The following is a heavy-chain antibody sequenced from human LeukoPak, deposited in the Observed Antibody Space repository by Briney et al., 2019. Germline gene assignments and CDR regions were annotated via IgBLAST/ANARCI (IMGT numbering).Heavy chain of an antibody. CDR3: AEDIAAAATLDY. CDR1: GFTFSSYA. J-gene: IGHJ4*02. CDR2: ISGSGGST. D-gene: IGHD6-13*01. V-gene: IGHV3-23*01. Sequence: PGGSLRLPCAASGFTFSSYAMSWLRQAPGKGLEWVSAISGSGGSTYYADSVKGRFTISRDNSKNTLYLQMNSLRAEDTAVYYCAEDIAAAATLDYWGQGTLVTVSS.